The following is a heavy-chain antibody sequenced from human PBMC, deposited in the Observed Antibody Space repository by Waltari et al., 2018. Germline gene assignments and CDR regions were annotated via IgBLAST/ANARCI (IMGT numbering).Heavy chain of an antibody. CDR2: VIPMFETA. CDR1: GGSFSTYA. D-gene: IGHD6-13*01. J-gene: IGHJ3*02. CDR3: ARGGLYGQQLLESAFEI. V-gene: IGHV1-69*05. Sequence: QVQLVQSGAEVKKPGSSVKVSCKASGGSFSTYAITWVRQAPGQGLEWMGGVIPMFETANYAQKFQEILTITTDGSMTTAYMELSSLTSEDTAVYYCARGGLYGQQLLESAFEIWGQGTKVTVAS.